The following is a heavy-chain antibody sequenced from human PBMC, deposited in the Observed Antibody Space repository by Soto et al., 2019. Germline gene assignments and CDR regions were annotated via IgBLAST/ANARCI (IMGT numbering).Heavy chain of an antibody. D-gene: IGHD5-12*01. CDR3: ARVKGAYAIDY. Sequence: GGSLRLSFAPSGFTFSDYYMSWIRQAPGKGPEWVSYISKSGGTTQYADSVRGRFTISRDNAKNSLYLQMNSLRAEDTAMYYCARVKGAYAIDYWGQGT. V-gene: IGHV3-11*01. CDR2: ISKSGGTT. CDR1: GFTFSDYY. J-gene: IGHJ4*02.